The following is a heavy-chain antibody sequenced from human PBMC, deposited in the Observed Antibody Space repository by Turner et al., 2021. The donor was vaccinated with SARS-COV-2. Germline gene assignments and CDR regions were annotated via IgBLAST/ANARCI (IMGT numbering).Heavy chain of an antibody. J-gene: IGHJ6*02. D-gene: IGHD3-9*01. CDR2: FDPEDGET. Sequence: QVQLVQSRAELKQPGASVKVSCTASGYTLTELSMHWVRQAPGKGLEWVGSFDPEDGETIYAQKFQGRVTMAEDTTTDTAYMRLGSLRSKDTALYYCAAGGCALRFFDCLYGMDVWGQGTTVTVSS. CDR3: AAGGCALRFFDCLYGMDV. CDR1: GYTLTELS. V-gene: IGHV1-24*01.